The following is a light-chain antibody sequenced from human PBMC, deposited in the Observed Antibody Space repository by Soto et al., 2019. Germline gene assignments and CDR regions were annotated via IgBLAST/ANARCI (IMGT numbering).Light chain of an antibody. CDR3: QQYNNWPPIT. Sequence: SPATLSVSPGERATLSCRASQSVTINVAWYQQKPGQAPRLLIHGASTRATGIPARFSGSGSGTEFTLTISSLQSEGFAVYYCQQYNNWPPITFGQGTRLEIK. J-gene: IGKJ5*01. V-gene: IGKV3-15*01. CDR2: GAS. CDR1: QSVTIN.